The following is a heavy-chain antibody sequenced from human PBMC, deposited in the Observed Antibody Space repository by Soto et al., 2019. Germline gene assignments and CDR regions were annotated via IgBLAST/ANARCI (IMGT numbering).Heavy chain of an antibody. CDR3: ARGGKNVVVVAAPWPKGWFDP. CDR2: INHSGST. D-gene: IGHD2-15*01. J-gene: IGHJ5*02. CDR1: GGSFSGYY. Sequence: PSETLSLTCAVYGGSFSGYYWSWIRQPPGKGLEWFGEINHSGSTNYNPSLKSRVTISVDTSKNQFSLKLSSVTAADTAVYYCARGGKNVVVVAAPWPKGWFDPWGQGTLVTVSS. V-gene: IGHV4-34*01.